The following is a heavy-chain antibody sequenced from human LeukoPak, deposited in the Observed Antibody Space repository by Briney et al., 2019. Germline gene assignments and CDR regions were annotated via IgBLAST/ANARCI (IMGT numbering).Heavy chain of an antibody. CDR1: GYSFTSYR. CDR3: ARTIDYGGNSGWFDP. D-gene: IGHD4-23*01. Sequence: GESLKISCKGSGYSFTSYRIGWVRQMPGKGLEWMGIIYPGDSDTTYSPSFQGQVTISADKSISTAYLQWSSLKASDTAMYYCARTIDYGGNSGWFDPWGQGTLVIVSS. J-gene: IGHJ5*02. CDR2: IYPGDSDT. V-gene: IGHV5-51*01.